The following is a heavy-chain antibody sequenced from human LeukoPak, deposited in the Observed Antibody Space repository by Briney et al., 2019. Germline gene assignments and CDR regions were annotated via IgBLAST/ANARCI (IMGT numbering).Heavy chain of an antibody. CDR1: GGSISSYY. D-gene: IGHD2-2*02. CDR3: ARGYCSSTSCYIYYFDY. Sequence: SETLSLTCTASGGSISSYYWSWIRQPPGKGLEWIGYIYYSGSTNYNPSLKSRVTISVDTSKNQFSLKLSSVTAADTAVYYCARGYCSSTSCYIYYFDYWGQGTLVTVSS. V-gene: IGHV4-59*01. CDR2: IYYSGST. J-gene: IGHJ4*02.